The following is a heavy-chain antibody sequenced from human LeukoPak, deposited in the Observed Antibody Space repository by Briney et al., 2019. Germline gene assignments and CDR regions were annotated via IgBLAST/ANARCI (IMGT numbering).Heavy chain of an antibody. J-gene: IGHJ4*02. CDR1: GGSVSSGSYY. D-gene: IGHD3-22*01. CDR3: ATLGEYYDSSGYYYN. CDR2: IYYSGST. V-gene: IGHV4-61*01. Sequence: PSETLSLTCTVSGGSVSSGSYYWSWIRQPPGKGLEWIVYIYYSGSTNYNPSLKSRVTISVDSSKNQFSLKLTSVTAADTAVYYCATLGEYYDSSGYYYNWGQGTLVTVSS.